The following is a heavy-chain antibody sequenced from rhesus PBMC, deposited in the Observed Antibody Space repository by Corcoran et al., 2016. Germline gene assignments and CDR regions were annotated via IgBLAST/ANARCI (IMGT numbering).Heavy chain of an antibody. CDR1: GFTFDAYA. CDR3: TRESSGGGLDV. Sequence: EVQLVESGGALAQPGGSLRLSCAASGFTFDAYAMSWVRQAPGKGLEWVSRIRWKMGNIYYADDVKGRVTISRDNAKNSLVLQMDRLRAEDTAVYYCTRESSGGGLDVWGRGVLVTVSS. J-gene: IGHJ5-2*02. CDR2: IRWKMGNI. D-gene: IGHD2-39*02. V-gene: IGHV3-134*01.